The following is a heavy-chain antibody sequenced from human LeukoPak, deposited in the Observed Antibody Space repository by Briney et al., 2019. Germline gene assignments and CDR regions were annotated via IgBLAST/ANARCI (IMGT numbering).Heavy chain of an antibody. CDR1: GGSISSYY. CDR3: ARDLQKQLRYYYYYMDV. D-gene: IGHD1-1*01. V-gene: IGHV4-4*07. J-gene: IGHJ6*03. CDR2: IYTSGST. Sequence: SETLSLTCTDSGGSISSYYWSWIRQPAGKGLEWIGRIYTSGSTNYNPSLKSRVTMSVDTSKNQFSLKLSSVTAADTAVYYCARDLQKQLRYYYYYMDVWGKGTTVTVSS.